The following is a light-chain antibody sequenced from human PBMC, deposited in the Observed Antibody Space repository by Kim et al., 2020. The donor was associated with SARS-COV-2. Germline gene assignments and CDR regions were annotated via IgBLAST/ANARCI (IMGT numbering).Light chain of an antibody. V-gene: IGKV1-27*01. Sequence: ASIGDRVTITCRARQDIANSLAWYQQKPGKVPQVLIYAASTLQSGVPSRFSGSGSGTEFTLTIDSLQTEDVATYYCQKYNSAPWTFGPGTKVEIK. CDR1: QDIANS. CDR3: QKYNSAPWT. J-gene: IGKJ1*01. CDR2: AAS.